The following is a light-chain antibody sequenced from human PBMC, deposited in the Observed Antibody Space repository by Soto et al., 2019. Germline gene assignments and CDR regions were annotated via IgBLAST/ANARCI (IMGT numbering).Light chain of an antibody. CDR3: QQYCSSPYT. Sequence: EIVLTQSPGTLSLSPGERATLSCRASQSVSSSYLAWHQQKPGQAPRLLIYDASIRATGIPDRFSGSGSGTDFTLTISRLEPEDFAVYYCQQYCSSPYTYGQGTKLEIK. V-gene: IGKV3-20*01. J-gene: IGKJ2*01. CDR2: DAS. CDR1: QSVSSSY.